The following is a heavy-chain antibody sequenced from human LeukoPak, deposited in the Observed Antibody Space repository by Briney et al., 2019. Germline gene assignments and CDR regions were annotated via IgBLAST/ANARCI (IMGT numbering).Heavy chain of an antibody. J-gene: IGHJ4*02. CDR2: IYYSGST. Sequence: PSETLSLTCTVSGGSISSYYWSWIRQPPGKGLEWIGYIYYSGSTNYNPSLKSRVTISVDTSKNQCSLKLSSVTAADTAVYYCARDRRSSGYWVFFDYWGQGTLVTVSS. CDR1: GGSISSYY. V-gene: IGHV4-59*01. CDR3: ARDRRSSGYWVFFDY. D-gene: IGHD3-22*01.